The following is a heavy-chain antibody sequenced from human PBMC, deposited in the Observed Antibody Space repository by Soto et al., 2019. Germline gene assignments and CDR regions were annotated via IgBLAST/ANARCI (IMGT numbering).Heavy chain of an antibody. CDR3: AREDSDIVVVPAAIYYYYMDV. CDR2: ISSSSSYI. V-gene: IGHV3-21*01. CDR1: GFTFSSYS. Sequence: EVQLVESGGGLVKPGGSLRLSCAASGFTFSSYSMNWVRQAPGKGLEWVSSISSSSSYIYYADSVKGRFTISRDNAKNPLYLQMNSLRAEDTAVYYCAREDSDIVVVPAAIYYYYMDVWGKGTTVTVSS. J-gene: IGHJ6*03. D-gene: IGHD2-2*01.